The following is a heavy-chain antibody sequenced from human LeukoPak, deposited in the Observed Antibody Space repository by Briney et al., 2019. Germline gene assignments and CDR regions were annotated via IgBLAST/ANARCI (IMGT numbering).Heavy chain of an antibody. V-gene: IGHV3-74*01. D-gene: IGHD2/OR15-2a*01. CDR2: INSDGSWT. Sequence: GGSLRLSCAASGNYWMHWVRQAPGTGLVWVSHINSDGSWTSYADSVKGRFTISKDNAKNTVYLQMNNLRAEDTAVYYCVSFYEAYWGRGTLVTVSS. CDR1: GNYW. CDR3: VSFYEAY. J-gene: IGHJ4*02.